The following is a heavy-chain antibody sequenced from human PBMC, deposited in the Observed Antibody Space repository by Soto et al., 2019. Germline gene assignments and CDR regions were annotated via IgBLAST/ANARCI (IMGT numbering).Heavy chain of an antibody. CDR2: IRYTGSN. CDR3: ARGAYYYASTGYAYWFHP. J-gene: IGHJ5*02. CDR1: GGSIRSYY. V-gene: IGHV4-59*01. Sequence: LSLTCSVSGGSIRSYYWSWIRQSPGMGLEWSGYIRYTGSNNYNPSLKSRVTILIDTSKNQFSLKLSSVTAADTAVYYCARGAYYYASTGYAYWFHPSGEGTLVTGST. D-gene: IGHD3-22*01.